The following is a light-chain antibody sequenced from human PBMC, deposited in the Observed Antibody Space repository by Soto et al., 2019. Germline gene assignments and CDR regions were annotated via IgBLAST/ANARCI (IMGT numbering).Light chain of an antibody. J-gene: IGKJ2*01. CDR1: HSIGSS. CDR2: DAS. CDR3: HQYISYTPYT. V-gene: IGKV1-5*01. Sequence: DLQMTQSPSALSASLGDRVTITCRASHSIGSSLAWYHQRPGKAPNLLIYDASSLESGVPSRFSGGGSGTEFTLTISSLQPDDFGTYYCHQYISYTPYTIGQGTKVEIK.